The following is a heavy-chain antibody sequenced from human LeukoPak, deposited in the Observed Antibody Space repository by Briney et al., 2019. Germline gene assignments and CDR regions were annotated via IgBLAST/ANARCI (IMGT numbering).Heavy chain of an antibody. V-gene: IGHV3-30*18. CDR3: AKQQLVNWFDP. Sequence: GTSLRLSCAASGFTFSSSSMHWVRQAPGKGLEWVAVISYDGSNTHYADSVKGRFTLSRDNSKNALYLQMNSLRAEDTAVYYCAKQQLVNWFDPWGQGTLVTVSS. CDR2: ISYDGSNT. J-gene: IGHJ5*02. CDR1: GFTFSSSS. D-gene: IGHD6-13*01.